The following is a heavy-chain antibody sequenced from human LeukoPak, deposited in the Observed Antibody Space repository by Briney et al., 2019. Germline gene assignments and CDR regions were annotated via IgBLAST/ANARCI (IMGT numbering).Heavy chain of an antibody. V-gene: IGHV4-31*03. Sequence: PSQTLSLTCIVSGGSISSGGYYWSWIRQHPGKGLEWIGYIYYSGSTYYNPSLKSRVTISVDTSKNQFSLKLSSVTAADTAVYYCARGATCTTWINYFDYWGQGTLVTVSS. J-gene: IGHJ4*02. CDR2: IYYSGST. D-gene: IGHD2-8*01. CDR1: GGSISSGGYY. CDR3: ARGATCTTWINYFDY.